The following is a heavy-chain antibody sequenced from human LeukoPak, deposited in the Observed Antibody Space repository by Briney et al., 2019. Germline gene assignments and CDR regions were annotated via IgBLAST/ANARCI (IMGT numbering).Heavy chain of an antibody. CDR2: IYYSGST. Sequence: SETLSLTCTVSGGSISSYYWSWIRQPPGKGLEWIGYIYYSGSTNYNPSLKSRVTISVDTFKNQFSLKLSSVTAADTAVYYCARLRGSSGYGYYYYMDVWGKGTTVTVSS. D-gene: IGHD3-22*01. CDR1: GGSISSYY. J-gene: IGHJ6*03. CDR3: ARLRGSSGYGYYYYMDV. V-gene: IGHV4-59*01.